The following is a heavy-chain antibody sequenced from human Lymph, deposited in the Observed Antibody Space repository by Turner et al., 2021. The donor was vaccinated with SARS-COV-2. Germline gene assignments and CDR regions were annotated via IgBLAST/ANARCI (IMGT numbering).Heavy chain of an antibody. J-gene: IGHJ4*02. V-gene: IGHV5-51*01. D-gene: IGHD5-12*01. CDR1: GDSFPTYC. Sequence: EVQLVQSGAAVTKPGEPLKISCKGSGDSFPTYCIGWVRQMPGKGLEWMGISYPGDSDTRNSPSFQGQVTISADKSISTAYLQWSSLKASDTAMYYCARLPIARGYSGYDFYYFDYWGQGTLVTVSS. CDR2: SYPGDSDT. CDR3: ARLPIARGYSGYDFYYFDY.